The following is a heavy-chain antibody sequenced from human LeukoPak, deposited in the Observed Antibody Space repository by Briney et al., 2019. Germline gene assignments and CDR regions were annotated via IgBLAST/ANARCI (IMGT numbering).Heavy chain of an antibody. D-gene: IGHD1-1*01. J-gene: IGHJ4*02. CDR2: IWYDGSNK. CDR1: GFTFSSYG. Sequence: GASLRLSCAASGFTFSSYGMRWVRQAPGKGLEWVAVIWYDGSNKYYADSVKGRFTISRDNSKNTLYLQMNSLRAEDTAVYYCATTTRSRSWDYWGQGTLVTVSS. CDR3: ATTTRSRSWDY. V-gene: IGHV3-33*01.